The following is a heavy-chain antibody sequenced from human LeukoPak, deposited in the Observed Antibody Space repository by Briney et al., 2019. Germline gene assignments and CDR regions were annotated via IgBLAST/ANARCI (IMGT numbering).Heavy chain of an antibody. CDR2: ISYDGSNK. V-gene: IGHV3-30*19. J-gene: IGHJ4*02. D-gene: IGHD3-9*01. Sequence: GGSLRLSCAASGFTFSSYGMHWVRQAPGKGLEWVAVISYDGSNKYYADSVKGRFTISRDNSENTLYLQMNSLRAEDTAVYYCARGGYFDWLLIDYWGQGTLVTVSS. CDR3: ARGGYFDWLLIDY. CDR1: GFTFSSYG.